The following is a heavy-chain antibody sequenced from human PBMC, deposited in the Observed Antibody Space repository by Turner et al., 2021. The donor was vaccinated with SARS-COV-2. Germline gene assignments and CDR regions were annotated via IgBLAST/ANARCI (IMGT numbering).Heavy chain of an antibody. J-gene: IGHJ4*02. CDR1: GFTFSSYW. Sequence: EVQMVEAGGGLVQPGGSLRLSCAASGFTFSSYWMSWVSQAPGKGLEWVANIKQDGSEKYYVDSVKGRFTISRDNAKNSLYLQMNSLRAEDTAVYYCARDMGATTGPFDYWGQGTLVTVSS. CDR3: ARDMGATTGPFDY. V-gene: IGHV3-7*01. D-gene: IGHD1-26*01. CDR2: IKQDGSEK.